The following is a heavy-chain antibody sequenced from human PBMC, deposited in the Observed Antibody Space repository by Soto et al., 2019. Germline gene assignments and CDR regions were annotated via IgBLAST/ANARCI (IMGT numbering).Heavy chain of an antibody. CDR2: VYYSGTT. CDR3: ARHPDMIGQSTFVTCHGNYQCCMDV. CDR1: GGSISSSISF. V-gene: IGHV4-39*01. J-gene: IGHJ6*02. D-gene: IGHD1-7*01. Sequence: LSPTCTVSGGSISSSISFWAWIRQPPRTGLEWIGNVYYSGTTYYNPSLKGRVTVSMDTPKHQFSLKLSSVAAADSAVYYSARHPDMIGQSTFVTCHGNYQCCMDVSCPGTSVTV.